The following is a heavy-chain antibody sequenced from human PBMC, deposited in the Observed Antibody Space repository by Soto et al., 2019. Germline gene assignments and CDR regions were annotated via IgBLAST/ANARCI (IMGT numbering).Heavy chain of an antibody. CDR1: GFTFSTYA. D-gene: IGHD6-19*01. CDR3: AKERSSGWSLDY. V-gene: IGHV3-23*01. Sequence: GGSLRLSCAASGFTFSTYAMNWVRQAPGKGPEWVSGISSGERTYYADSVKGRFIISRDNSKNTLYLQMNSLRAQDTAVFYCAKERSSGWSLDYWGRGTLVTVSS. J-gene: IGHJ4*02. CDR2: ISSGERT.